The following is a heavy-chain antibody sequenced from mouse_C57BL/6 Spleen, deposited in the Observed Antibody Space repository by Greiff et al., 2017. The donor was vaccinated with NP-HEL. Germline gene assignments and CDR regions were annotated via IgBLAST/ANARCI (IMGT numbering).Heavy chain of an antibody. Sequence: EVKLMESGGGLVKPGGSLKLSCAASGFTFSSYAMSWVRQTPEKRLEWVAPISDGGSYTYYPDNVKGRFTISRDNAKNNLYLQMSHLKSEDTAMYYCARGMATVVATGYFDVWGTGTTVTVSS. J-gene: IGHJ1*03. V-gene: IGHV5-4*03. D-gene: IGHD1-1*01. CDR1: GFTFSSYA. CDR3: ARGMATVVATGYFDV. CDR2: ISDGGSYT.